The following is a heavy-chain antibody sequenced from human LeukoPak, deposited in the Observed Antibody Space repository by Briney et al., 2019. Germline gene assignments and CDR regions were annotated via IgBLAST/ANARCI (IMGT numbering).Heavy chain of an antibody. Sequence: SETLSLTCAVYGGSFSGYYWSWIRQPPGKGLEWIGEINHSGSTNYNPSLKSRVTISVDTSKNQFSLKLSSVTAADTAVYYCARYVRPMIVMVIGWFDPWGQGTLVTVSS. V-gene: IGHV4-34*01. CDR2: INHSGST. CDR3: ARYVRPMIVMVIGWFDP. CDR1: GGSFSGYY. D-gene: IGHD3-22*01. J-gene: IGHJ5*02.